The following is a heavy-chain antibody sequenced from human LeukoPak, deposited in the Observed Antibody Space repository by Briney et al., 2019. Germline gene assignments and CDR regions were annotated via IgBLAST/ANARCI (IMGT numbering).Heavy chain of an antibody. V-gene: IGHV3-30*02. CDR1: AFTFGNYG. D-gene: IGHD1-26*01. J-gene: IGHJ3*02. CDR3: ATKTTVGATVDAVDI. CDR2: IRYEGSNK. Sequence: GGSLRLSCAAAAFTFGNYGMHWDRQAPGKGREWVASIRYEGSNKYYAGSRTGRFTISRDNSKNTLYRQMNSLMAAGTGVYDCATKTTVGATVDAVDIWGQGTMVTVSS.